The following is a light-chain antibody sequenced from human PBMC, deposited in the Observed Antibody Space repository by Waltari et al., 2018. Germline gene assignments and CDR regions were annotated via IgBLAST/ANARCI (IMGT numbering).Light chain of an antibody. Sequence: QSVMTQPPSASGTPGQRVLISCSGSNSNIGNSPVHLYQQLPGAAPKVLISSDDRRPSGVPDRFSGSKSGTSASLAITGLQSEDEADYYCASWDYRLNGILFGGGTRLTVL. CDR2: SDD. CDR3: ASWDYRLNGIL. CDR1: NSNIGNSP. J-gene: IGLJ2*01. V-gene: IGLV1-44*01.